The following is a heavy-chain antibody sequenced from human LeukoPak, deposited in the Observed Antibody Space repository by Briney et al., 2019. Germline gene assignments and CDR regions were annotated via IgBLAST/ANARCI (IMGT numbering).Heavy chain of an antibody. Sequence: GASVMVSCKASGGTFSSYAISWVRQAPGQGLEWMGRIIPILGIANYAQKFQGRVTITADKSTSTAYMELSSLRSEDTAVYYCARGQYYYDSSGYYREYYGMDVWGQGTTVTVSS. CDR1: GGTFSSYA. CDR2: IIPILGIA. V-gene: IGHV1-69*04. D-gene: IGHD3-22*01. CDR3: ARGQYYYDSSGYYREYYGMDV. J-gene: IGHJ6*02.